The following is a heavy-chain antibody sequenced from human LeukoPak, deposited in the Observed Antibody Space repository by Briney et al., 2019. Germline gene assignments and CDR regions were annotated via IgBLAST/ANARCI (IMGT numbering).Heavy chain of an antibody. CDR3: AQYRSSSWYVEYAFDI. V-gene: IGHV3-23*01. D-gene: IGHD6-13*01. Sequence: GGSLRLSCVASGFSFSSCAMSWVRQTPGKGLEWVSAISGSGGSTYYADSVKGRFTISRDNSKNTLYLQMNSLRAEDTAVYYCAQYRSSSWYVEYAFDIWGQGTMVTVSS. J-gene: IGHJ3*02. CDR2: ISGSGGST. CDR1: GFSFSSCA.